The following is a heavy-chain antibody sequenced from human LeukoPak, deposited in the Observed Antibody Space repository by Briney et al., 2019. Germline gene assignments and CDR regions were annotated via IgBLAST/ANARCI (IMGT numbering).Heavy chain of an antibody. V-gene: IGHV4-59*12. CDR1: GGSISSYF. D-gene: IGHD6-19*01. CDR3: ARGVRYSSGWHTGRYYYYMDV. CDR2: IYYTGST. Sequence: SETLSLTCSVSGGSISSYFWGWIRQSPEKGLEWIGHIYYTGSTTYNPSLESRVTISLDTSRKQFSLRLSSVTAADTAVYYCARGVRYSSGWHTGRYYYYMDVWGKGTTVTVSS. J-gene: IGHJ6*03.